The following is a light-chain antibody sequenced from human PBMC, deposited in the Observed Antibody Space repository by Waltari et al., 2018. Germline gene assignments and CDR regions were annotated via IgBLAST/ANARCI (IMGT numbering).Light chain of an antibody. CDR2: GAS. V-gene: IGKV3-11*01. CDR1: QSVSSY. J-gene: IGKJ2*01. CDR3: QQRSNWYT. Sequence: EIVLTQSPATLSLSLGERATLSCRASQSVSSYLAWYQQKPGQAPRLLIYGASNRATGIPARFSGSGSGTDFTLTISSLEPEDFAVYYGQQRSNWYTFGQGTKLE.